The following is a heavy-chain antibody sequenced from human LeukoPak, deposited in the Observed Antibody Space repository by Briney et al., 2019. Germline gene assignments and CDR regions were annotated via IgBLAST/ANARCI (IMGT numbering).Heavy chain of an antibody. J-gene: IGHJ4*02. D-gene: IGHD3-10*01. CDR1: GGSISSYY. V-gene: IGHV4-4*07. Sequence: SETLSLTCTVSGGSISSYYWSWIRQPAGKGLEWIGLIYTSGSTNYNPSLKSRVTMSVDTSKNQFSLKLSSVTAADTAVYYCARAKFRGVIRSYYFDYSGQGTLVTVSS. CDR2: IYTSGST. CDR3: ARAKFRGVIRSYYFDY.